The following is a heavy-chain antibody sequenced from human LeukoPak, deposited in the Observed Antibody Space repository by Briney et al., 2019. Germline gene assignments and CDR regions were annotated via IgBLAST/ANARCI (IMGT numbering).Heavy chain of an antibody. J-gene: IGHJ4*02. D-gene: IGHD2/OR15-2a*01. CDR3: ARGPLIAPYYIDY. CDR1: GFTFSSYW. V-gene: IGHV3-7*01. CDR2: IKQDGSEK. Sequence: GGSLRLSCAASGFTFSSYWMSWVRRAPGNGLEWVANIKQDGSEKYYVDSVKGLFTISRDNAKNSLYLQMNSLRAEDTAVYYCARGPLIAPYYIDYWGQGTLVTVSS.